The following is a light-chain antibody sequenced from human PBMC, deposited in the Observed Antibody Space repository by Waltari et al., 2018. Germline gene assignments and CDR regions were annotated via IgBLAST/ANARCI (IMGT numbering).Light chain of an antibody. CDR1: SSDIGRYDI. Sequence: QSALTQPAAVSGSPGQSVTMSCTGASSDIGRYDIVSWYQQHPGNAPKLVISDVSKRPSGVSDRFSGSKSGDTASLTISGLQFEDEADYYCCSYAGNYVWVFGGGTRLTVL. J-gene: IGLJ3*02. CDR3: CSYAGNYVWV. V-gene: IGLV2-23*02. CDR2: DVS.